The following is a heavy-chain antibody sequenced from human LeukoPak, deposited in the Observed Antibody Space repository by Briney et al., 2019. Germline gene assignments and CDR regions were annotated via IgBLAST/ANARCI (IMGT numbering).Heavy chain of an antibody. V-gene: IGHV4-59*08. D-gene: IGHD5-18*01. Sequence: SETLSPPYPVPGGPISSNYWSWTRQPPAKGLEWIGWIYYSGSTNYNPSLKSRVTISLDTSRTQFSLKLGSVTAADTAVYFCARQIDGYVYFDYWGQGALVTVSS. CDR2: IYYSGST. J-gene: IGHJ4*02. CDR1: GGPISSNY. CDR3: ARQIDGYVYFDY.